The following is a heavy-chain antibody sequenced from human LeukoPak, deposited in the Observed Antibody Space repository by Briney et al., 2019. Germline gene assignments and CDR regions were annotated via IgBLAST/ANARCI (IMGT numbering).Heavy chain of an antibody. CDR3: ARDWLPRTTGPVEIDY. V-gene: IGHV3-30-3*01. D-gene: IGHD4-17*01. CDR2: ISYDGSNK. J-gene: IGHJ4*02. CDR1: GFTFSSYA. Sequence: GGSLRLSCAASGFTFSSYAMHWVRQAPGKGLEWVAVISYDGSNKYYADSVKGRFTISRDNSKNTLYLQMNSLRAEDTAVYYCARDWLPRTTGPVEIDYWGQGTLVTVSS.